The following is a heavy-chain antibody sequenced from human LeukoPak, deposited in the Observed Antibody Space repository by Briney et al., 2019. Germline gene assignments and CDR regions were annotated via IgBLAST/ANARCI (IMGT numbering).Heavy chain of an antibody. CDR1: GYTFTSYA. Sequence: ASVKVSCKASGYTFTSYAMNWVRQAPGQGLEWMGWINPNSGGTNYAQKFQGWVTMTRDTSISTAYMELSRLRSDDTAVYYCARDGTNGDNNFDYWGQGTLVTVSS. CDR3: ARDGTNGDNNFDY. V-gene: IGHV1-2*04. J-gene: IGHJ4*02. CDR2: INPNSGGT. D-gene: IGHD4-17*01.